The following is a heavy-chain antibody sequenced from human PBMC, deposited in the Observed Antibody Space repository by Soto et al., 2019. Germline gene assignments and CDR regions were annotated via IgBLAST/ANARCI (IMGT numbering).Heavy chain of an antibody. CDR1: CYTFTSYG. CDR3: AREGFPQPGFDP. Sequence: QVQLVQSGAEVKKPGASVKVSFKASCYTFTSYGISWGRPAPGQGLERMGWISGYNGNTNYAQKPQGRVTMTTDTSTSTAYMELRSLRSDDTAVYYCAREGFPQPGFDPWGQGTLVTVSS. D-gene: IGHD3-10*01. CDR2: ISGYNGNT. V-gene: IGHV1-18*01. J-gene: IGHJ5*02.